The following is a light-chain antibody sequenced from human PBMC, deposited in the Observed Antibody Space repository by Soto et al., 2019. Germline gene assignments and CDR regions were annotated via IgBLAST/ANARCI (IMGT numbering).Light chain of an antibody. J-gene: IGKJ1*01. Sequence: EIVLTQSPGTLSLSPGERATLSCRASQTVSISYLAWYQQKPGQAPRLLIYGASSRATDIPDRFRGSGSGTDFTLTISRLEPEDFAVYYCQQYGSSPRTFGQGTKVEIK. V-gene: IGKV3-20*01. CDR1: QTVSISY. CDR2: GAS. CDR3: QQYGSSPRT.